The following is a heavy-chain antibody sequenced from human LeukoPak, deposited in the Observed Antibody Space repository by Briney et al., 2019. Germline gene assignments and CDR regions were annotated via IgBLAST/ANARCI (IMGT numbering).Heavy chain of an antibody. V-gene: IGHV5-51*01. D-gene: IGHD6-6*01. J-gene: IGHJ4*02. Sequence: GESLKISCKGSGYSLTSYWIGWVRQMPGKGLEWMGIIYPGASDTRYSPSFQGQVTISADKSISTAYLQWSSLQASDTAIYYCARLQLGRGFVDYWGQGTLVTVSS. CDR1: GYSLTSYW. CDR3: ARLQLGRGFVDY. CDR2: IYPGASDT.